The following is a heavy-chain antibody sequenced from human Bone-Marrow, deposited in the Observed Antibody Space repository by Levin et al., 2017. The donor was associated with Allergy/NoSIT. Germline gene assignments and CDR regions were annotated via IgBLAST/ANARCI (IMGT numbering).Heavy chain of an antibody. J-gene: IGHJ4*02. V-gene: IGHV3-23*01. Sequence: PGGSLRLSCAGSGFPFSSYAMSWVRQAPGKGLEWVSGISGFGGNGGSTYYADSVKGRFNISRDNSKNILYLQMNSLRAEDTAIYYCAKDHSLWNSFFDYWGQGILVTVSS. CDR1: GFPFSSYA. CDR2: ISGFGGNGGST. D-gene: IGHD1-1*01. CDR3: AKDHSLWNSFFDY.